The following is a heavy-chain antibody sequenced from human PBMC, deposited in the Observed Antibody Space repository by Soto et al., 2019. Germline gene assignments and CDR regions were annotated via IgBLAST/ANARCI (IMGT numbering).Heavy chain of an antibody. J-gene: IGHJ5*02. CDR2: IYPEGADT. CDR3: GRFIYGTGGYYSDP. CDR1: GYTFTTYW. Sequence: GDTLKISFKASGYTFTTYWIAWMRQMSGKGLKGVGVIYPEGADTTYGPTFKGQFTISADKSLNPAYLSWSSLEVSDTGISFCGRFIYGTGGYYSDPWGQGTPVTVSS. V-gene: IGHV5-51*03. D-gene: IGHD3-10*01.